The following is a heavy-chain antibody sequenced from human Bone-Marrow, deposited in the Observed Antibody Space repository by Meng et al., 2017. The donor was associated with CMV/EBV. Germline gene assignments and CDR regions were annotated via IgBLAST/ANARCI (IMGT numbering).Heavy chain of an antibody. J-gene: IGHJ5*02. CDR3: ARLRSVGVVWFHTRRPSAFDP. CDR1: GYTFTGYY. V-gene: IGHV1-2*02. Sequence: ASVKVSCKASGYTFTGYYMHWVRQAPGQGLEWMGWINPNSGGTNYAQKFQGRVTMTRDTSISTAYMELSRLRSDDTAVYYCARLRSVGVVWFHTRRPSAFDPWGQGTLVTVSS. CDR2: INPNSGGT. D-gene: IGHD2-21*01.